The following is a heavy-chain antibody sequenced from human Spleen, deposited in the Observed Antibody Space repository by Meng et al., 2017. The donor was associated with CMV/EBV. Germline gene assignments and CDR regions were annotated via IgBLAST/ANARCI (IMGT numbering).Heavy chain of an antibody. V-gene: IGHV4-34*01. CDR1: GGSFSGYY. Sequence: SETLSLTCAVYGGSFSGYYWSWIRQPPGKGLEWIGEINHSGSTNYNPSLKSRVTISVDTSKNQFSLKLSSVTAADTAVYYCARDNGNYYDSSGYRRGFDIWGQGTMVTVSS. J-gene: IGHJ3*02. CDR2: INHSGST. CDR3: ARDNGNYYDSSGYRRGFDI. D-gene: IGHD3-22*01.